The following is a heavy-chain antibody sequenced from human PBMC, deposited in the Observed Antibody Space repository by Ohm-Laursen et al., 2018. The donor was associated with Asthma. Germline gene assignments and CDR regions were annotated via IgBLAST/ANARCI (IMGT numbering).Heavy chain of an antibody. CDR2: LSGSAGTR. V-gene: IGHV3-23*01. CDR3: ARGGVERLIPDYWYFDL. D-gene: IGHD1-1*01. Sequence: SLRLSCTASGFTFSSYAMSWVRQAPGKGLEWVSGLSGSAGTRVHADSVKGRFSISRDNSKNTVYLQMNSLRAEDTAVYYCARGGVERLIPDYWYFDLWGRGTLVTVSS. CDR1: GFTFSSYA. J-gene: IGHJ2*01.